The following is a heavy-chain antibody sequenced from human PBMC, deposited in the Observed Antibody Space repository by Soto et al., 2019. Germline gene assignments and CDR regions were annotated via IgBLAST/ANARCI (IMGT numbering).Heavy chain of an antibody. D-gene: IGHD2-2*01. Sequence: GGSLRLSCAASGFTFSSYAMSWVRQAPGKGLEWVSAISGSGGSTYYADSVKGRFTISRDNSKNTLYLQMNSLRAEDTAVYYCAKDPEYCSSTSCRPNWFEPWGQGTLVTVSS. CDR3: AKDPEYCSSTSCRPNWFEP. V-gene: IGHV3-23*01. J-gene: IGHJ5*02. CDR1: GFTFSSYA. CDR2: ISGSGGST.